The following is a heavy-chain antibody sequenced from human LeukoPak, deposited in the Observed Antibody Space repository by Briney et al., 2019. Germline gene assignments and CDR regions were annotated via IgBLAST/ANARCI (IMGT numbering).Heavy chain of an antibody. CDR2: INHSGST. J-gene: IGHJ4*02. V-gene: IGHV4-34*01. D-gene: IGHD5-24*01. CDR1: GGSFSGYQ. CDR3: ASRGNGYNYYFNS. Sequence: PSETLSLTCAVYGGSFSGYQWSWIRQPPGKGLEWIGEINHSGSTNYNPSLKSRVTISVDTSKNQFSLKLRSVTVADTAMYYCASRGNGYNYYFNSWGQGTLVTVSS.